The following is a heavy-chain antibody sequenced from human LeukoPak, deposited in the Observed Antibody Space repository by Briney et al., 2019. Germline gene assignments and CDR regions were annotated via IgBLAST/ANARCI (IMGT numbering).Heavy chain of an antibody. D-gene: IGHD6-19*01. J-gene: IGHJ4*02. V-gene: IGHV4-61*02. CDR3: ASDHSGWLGLGY. CDR1: NVSISSGSHY. CDR2: IYAGGRS. Sequence: PSETLSLICTVSNVSISSGSHYWNWIRQPAGKGLEWIGRIYAGGRSNYNPSLRSRVTISVDTSKNQFSLRLSSVTATDTGVYYCASDHSGWLGLGYWGQGTLVSVSS.